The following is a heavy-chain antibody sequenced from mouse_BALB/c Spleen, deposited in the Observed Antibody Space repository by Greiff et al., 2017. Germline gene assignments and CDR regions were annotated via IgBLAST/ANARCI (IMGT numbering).Heavy chain of an antibody. V-gene: IGHV5-17*02. CDR1: GFTFSSFG. D-gene: IGHD4-1*02. CDR3: ARCPTGTDYAMDY. Sequence: EVKLMESGGGLVQPGGSRKLSCAASGFTFSSFGMHWVRQAPEKGLEWVAYISSGSSTIYYADTVKGRFTISRDNPKNTLFLQMTSLRSEDTAMYYCARCPTGTDYAMDYWGQGTSVTVSS. CDR2: ISSGSSTI. J-gene: IGHJ4*01.